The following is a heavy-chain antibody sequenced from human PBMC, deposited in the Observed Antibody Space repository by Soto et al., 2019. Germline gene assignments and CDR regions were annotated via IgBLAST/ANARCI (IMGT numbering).Heavy chain of an antibody. CDR2: INRDGSKK. Sequence: EVQLEESGGDLVQPGGSLRLSCAASGFTLSAYWMTWVRQAPGKGLEWVANINRDGSKKSYLDSVRGRFTISRDNVGNSLYLQMDSLRADDTALSYCAPDLSPGSSSLYLDAFDIWAQGTMVTVSS. CDR1: GFTLSAYW. V-gene: IGHV3-7*05. CDR3: APDLSPGSSSLYLDAFDI. D-gene: IGHD6-13*01. J-gene: IGHJ3*02.